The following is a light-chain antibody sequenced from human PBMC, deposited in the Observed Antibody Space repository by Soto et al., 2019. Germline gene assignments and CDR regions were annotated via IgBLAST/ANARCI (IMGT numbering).Light chain of an antibody. CDR1: QSVYTY. Sequence: EIVLTQSPATLSLSPGERVTLSCRASQSVYTYLAWYQQKPGQAPRLLIYDASNRATGIPARFSGSGSGTDFTLTISSLEPEDFAVYYCQQRTNWPPTWTFGQGTKVEIK. J-gene: IGKJ1*01. CDR2: DAS. CDR3: QQRTNWPPTWT. V-gene: IGKV3-11*01.